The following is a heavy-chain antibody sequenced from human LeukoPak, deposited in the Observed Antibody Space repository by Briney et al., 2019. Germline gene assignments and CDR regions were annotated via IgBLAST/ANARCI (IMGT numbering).Heavy chain of an antibody. CDR3: ARIGDAEYSYGAKPYYFDY. D-gene: IGHD5-18*01. CDR2: INHSGST. V-gene: IGHV4-34*01. CDR1: GGSFSGYY. J-gene: IGHJ4*02. Sequence: SETLSLTCAVYGGSFSGYYWSWIRQPPGKGLEWIGEINHSGSTNYNPSLKSRVTISVDTSKNQFSLKLSSVTAADTAVYYCARIGDAEYSYGAKPYYFDYWGQGTLVTVYS.